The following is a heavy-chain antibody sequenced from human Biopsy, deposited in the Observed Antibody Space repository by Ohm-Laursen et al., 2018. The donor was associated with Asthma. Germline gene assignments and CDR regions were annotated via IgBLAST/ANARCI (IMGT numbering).Heavy chain of an antibody. CDR2: VSYDGHNK. Sequence: SPRLSCAASGFVFSQCGMHWVRQGPGKGLEWVALVSYDGHNKYYEDSVKGRFTISRDNSRNRLYLQINSLTVEDSAVYFCARQSGQEYGDSIPFDSWGQGTKVAVSA. J-gene: IGHJ3*01. CDR1: GFVFSQCG. D-gene: IGHD3-22*01. V-gene: IGHV3-30*03. CDR3: ARQSGQEYGDSIPFDS.